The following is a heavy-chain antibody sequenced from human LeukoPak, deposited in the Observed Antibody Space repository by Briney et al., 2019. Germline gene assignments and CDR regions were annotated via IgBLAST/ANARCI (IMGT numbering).Heavy chain of an antibody. CDR2: ISSSGSTI. Sequence: PGGSLRLSCAASGFTFSDYYMSWIRQAPGKGLEWVSYISSSGSTICYADSVKGRFTISRDNAKNSLYLQMNSLRAEDTAVYYCAREVYDFWSGYTTGVDYWGQGTLVTVSS. J-gene: IGHJ4*02. CDR1: GFTFSDYY. D-gene: IGHD3-3*01. V-gene: IGHV3-11*04. CDR3: AREVYDFWSGYTTGVDY.